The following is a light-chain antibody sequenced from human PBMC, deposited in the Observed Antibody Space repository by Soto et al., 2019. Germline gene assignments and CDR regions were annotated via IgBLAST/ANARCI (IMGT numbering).Light chain of an antibody. Sequence: DIQMTQSPSPLSASVGDRVTITCRASQTISNWLAWYQQKPGKAPKVLIFDASTLDGGVPSRFSGRRSGTDFSLTISSLTPSDFATDDCQQYNTYPLTFSGGTKVEI. CDR1: QTISNW. CDR2: DAS. V-gene: IGKV1-5*01. J-gene: IGKJ4*01. CDR3: QQYNTYPLT.